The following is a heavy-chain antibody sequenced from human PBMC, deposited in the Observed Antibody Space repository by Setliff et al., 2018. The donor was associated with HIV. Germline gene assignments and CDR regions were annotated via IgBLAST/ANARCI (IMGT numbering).Heavy chain of an antibody. J-gene: IGHJ5*02. CDR3: ARSVTFLIDWFDP. D-gene: IGHD4-17*01. V-gene: IGHV4-34*01. CDR2: IDQSGST. Sequence: SETLSLTCAVYGGSFSGYSWTWIRQPPGKGLEWIGEIDQSGSTNYNPSLKSRVTTSVDTSKNQFSLRLSSVTAADTAVYYCARSVTFLIDWFDPWGRGTLVTVSS. CDR1: GGSFSGYS.